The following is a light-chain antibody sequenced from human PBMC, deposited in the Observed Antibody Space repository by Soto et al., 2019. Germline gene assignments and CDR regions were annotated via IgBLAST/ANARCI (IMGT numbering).Light chain of an antibody. CDR1: QSVNSY. CDR3: QQNGGSSWT. V-gene: IGKV3-20*01. J-gene: IGKJ1*01. CDR2: GVS. Sequence: EILLTQSPGTLSLSPGERATLSCRASQSVNSYLAWYQQKPGQAPRLLISGVSRRATGIPDRFSGSGSGTDFTLTISRLEPEDFAVYYCQQNGGSSWTFGQGTKVDIK.